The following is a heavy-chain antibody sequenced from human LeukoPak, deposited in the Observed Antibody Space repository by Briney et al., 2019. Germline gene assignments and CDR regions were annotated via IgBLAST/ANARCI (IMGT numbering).Heavy chain of an antibody. V-gene: IGHV3-48*01. CDR3: ARDRIKSGSYYFDY. D-gene: IGHD1-26*01. CDR1: AFTFSDYS. CDR2: ISGRSSTI. J-gene: IGHJ4*02. Sequence: GGSLRLSCAASAFTFSDYSMNWVRQAPGKGLERVSYISGRSSTIYYADSVKGRFTISRDNAKNSMYLQMNSLRAGDTAVYYCARDRIKSGSYYFDYWGQGTLVTVSS.